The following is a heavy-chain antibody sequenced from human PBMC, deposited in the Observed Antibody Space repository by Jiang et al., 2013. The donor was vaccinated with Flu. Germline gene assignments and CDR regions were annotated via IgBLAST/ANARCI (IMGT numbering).Heavy chain of an antibody. Sequence: SCAASGFTFSSYYVSWVRQAPGKGLEWLANIKQDGSEKYYVDSVKGRFTISRDNAKNSLYLQMNSLRAEDTAVYYCARDGNPVGLDYWGQGTLVTVSS. CDR3: ARDGNPVGLDY. CDR1: GFTFSSYY. J-gene: IGHJ4*02. CDR2: IKQDGSEK. V-gene: IGHV3-7*01.